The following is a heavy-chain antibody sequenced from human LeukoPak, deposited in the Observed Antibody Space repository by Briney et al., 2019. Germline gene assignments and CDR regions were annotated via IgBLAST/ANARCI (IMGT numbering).Heavy chain of an antibody. CDR1: GGTFSSYA. J-gene: IGHJ5*01. Sequence: ASVKVSCKASGGTFSSYAISWVRQATGQGLEWMGWMNPNSGNTGYAQKFQGRVTMTRNTSISTAYMELSSLRSEDTAVYYCARVSTRTHPNRSSWYWGVGTSNWFDPWGKEPWSPSPQ. V-gene: IGHV1-8*02. CDR3: ARVSTRTHPNRSSWYWGVGTSNWFDP. CDR2: MNPNSGNT. D-gene: IGHD6-13*01.